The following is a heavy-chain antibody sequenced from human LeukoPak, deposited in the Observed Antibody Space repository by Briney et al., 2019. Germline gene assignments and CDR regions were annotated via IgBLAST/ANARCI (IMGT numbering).Heavy chain of an antibody. D-gene: IGHD6-13*01. Sequence: GGSLRLSCVASGYTFSQYSMNWVRQAPGKGLEWVSGISGSGGSTYYADSVKGRFTISRDNSKNTLYVQMNSLRAENTAVYYCARLYSSTWENYFDYWGQGTLVTVSS. J-gene: IGHJ4*02. V-gene: IGHV3-23*01. CDR3: ARLYSSTWENYFDY. CDR1: GYTFSQYS. CDR2: ISGSGGST.